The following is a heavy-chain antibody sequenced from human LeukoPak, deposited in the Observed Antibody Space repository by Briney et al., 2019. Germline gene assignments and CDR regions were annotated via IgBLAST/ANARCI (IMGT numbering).Heavy chain of an antibody. V-gene: IGHV3-30*18. CDR3: AKGLDIVATSWLHAFDI. CDR2: ISYDGSNK. CDR1: GFTFSSYG. J-gene: IGHJ3*02. D-gene: IGHD5-12*01. Sequence: GGSLRLSCAASGFTFSSYGMHWVRQAPGKGLEWVAVISYDGSNKYYADSVKGRFTISRDNSKNTLYLQMNSLRAEDTAVYYCAKGLDIVATSWLHAFDIWGQGTMVTVSS.